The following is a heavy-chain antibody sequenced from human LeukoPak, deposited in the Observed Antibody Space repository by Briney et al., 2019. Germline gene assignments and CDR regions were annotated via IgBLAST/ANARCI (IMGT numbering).Heavy chain of an antibody. Sequence: GGSLRLSCAASGFMVGHKYMSWVRQAPGEGLEWLSIIYAGGNTYSADSVKGRFTISRDNSRNTVYLQMNNLRDDDTAVYYCARGQTDLLRNYFDYWGPGTPVTVSS. CDR2: IYAGGNT. CDR1: GFMVGHKY. V-gene: IGHV3-66*01. CDR3: ARGQTDLLRNYFDY. J-gene: IGHJ4*02.